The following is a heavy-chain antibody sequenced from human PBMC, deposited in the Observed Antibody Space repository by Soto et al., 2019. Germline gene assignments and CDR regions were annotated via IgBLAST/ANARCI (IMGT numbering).Heavy chain of an antibody. J-gene: IGHJ4*02. CDR1: GYTFSSYA. D-gene: IGHD3-22*01. CDR2: IIPIFGTA. V-gene: IGHV1-69*13. CDR3: ARDDPRYDSSGYYYLLY. Sequence: SVKVSCKASGYTFSSYAISWVRQAPGQGLEWMGGIIPIFGTANYAQKFQGRVTITADESTSTAYMELSSLRSEDTAVYYCARDDPRYDSSGYYYLLYWGQGTLVTVSS.